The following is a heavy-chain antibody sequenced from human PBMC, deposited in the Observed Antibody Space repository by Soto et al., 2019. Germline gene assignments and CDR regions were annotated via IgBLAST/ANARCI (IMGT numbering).Heavy chain of an antibody. CDR1: GFTFDDYA. D-gene: IGHD4-4*01. CDR2: ISWNSDNI. CDR3: AKDLYSNYGDAFDI. Sequence: GGSLRLSCAASGFTFDDYAMHWVRQAPGKGLEWVSGISWNSDNIVYADSVKGRFTISRDNAKNSLYLQMNGLRAEDTALYYCAKDLYSNYGDAFDIWGQGTMVTVSS. V-gene: IGHV3-9*01. J-gene: IGHJ3*02.